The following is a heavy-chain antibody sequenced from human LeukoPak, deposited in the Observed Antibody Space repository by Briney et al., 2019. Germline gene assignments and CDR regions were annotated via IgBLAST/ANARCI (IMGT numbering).Heavy chain of an antibody. CDR3: ARGGSGYSFDY. CDR1: GFTLSSNY. CDR2: IYRGGST. D-gene: IGHD3-22*01. V-gene: IGHV3-53*01. Sequence: GGSLRLSCAASGFTLSSNYMIWLREAPGKGREWVSFIYRGGSTNYADSVKGRFTISRDNSKNMLYLQMNGLRAEDTAVYYCARGGSGYSFDYWGQGTLVSVSS. J-gene: IGHJ4*02.